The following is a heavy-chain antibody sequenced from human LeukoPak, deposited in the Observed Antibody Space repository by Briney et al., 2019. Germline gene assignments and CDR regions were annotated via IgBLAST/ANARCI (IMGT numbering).Heavy chain of an antibody. J-gene: IGHJ4*02. CDR1: GGSISSYY. CDR2: IYYSGST. Sequence: SETLSLTCTVSGGSISSYYWSWIRQPPGKGLEWIGYIYYSGSTNYNPSLKSRVTISVDTSKNQFSLKLSSVTAADTAVYYCVRDPQWSSGGFDYWGQGTLVTVSS. D-gene: IGHD2-8*02. CDR3: VRDPQWSSGGFDY. V-gene: IGHV4-59*01.